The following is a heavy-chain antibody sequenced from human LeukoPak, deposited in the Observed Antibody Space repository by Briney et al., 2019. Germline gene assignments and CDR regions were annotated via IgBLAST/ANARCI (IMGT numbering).Heavy chain of an antibody. D-gene: IGHD2-15*01. CDR2: ISAYNGNT. J-gene: IGHJ4*02. Sequence: GASVKVSCKASGYTFTSYGISWVRQAPGQGLEWMGWISAYNGNTNYAQKLQGRVTITADKSTSTAYMELSSLRSEDTAVYYCARVLCSGGSCYRYFDYWGQGTLVTVSS. CDR1: GYTFTSYG. V-gene: IGHV1-18*01. CDR3: ARVLCSGGSCYRYFDY.